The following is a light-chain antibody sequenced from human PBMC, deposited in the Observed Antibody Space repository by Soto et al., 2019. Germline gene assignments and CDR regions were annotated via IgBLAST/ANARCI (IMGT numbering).Light chain of an antibody. CDR1: ESVSDNY. Sequence: EIGLTQSPGTLSLSPGERATLYCRASESVSDNYLAWYQQRSGHAPRLLIYGASSRATGIPDRFSGSGSGTDFTLSISRLEPEDFVVYYCQQYGSSPRTFGQGTKVDIK. CDR2: GAS. CDR3: QQYGSSPRT. V-gene: IGKV3-20*01. J-gene: IGKJ1*01.